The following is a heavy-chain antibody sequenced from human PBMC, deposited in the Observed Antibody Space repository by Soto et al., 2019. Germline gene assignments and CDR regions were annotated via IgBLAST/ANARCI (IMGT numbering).Heavy chain of an antibody. CDR3: AASIFYHDMDV. V-gene: IGHV5-51*01. CDR1: GYTFTNYW. Sequence: PGESLKISCKGSGYTFTNYWIGWVRQMPGKGLEWMGIIYPGDSDTKYNPSFQGQVTISADKSITTTYLQWSSLKASDTAIYYCAASIFYHDMDVWGQGTTVTVSS. CDR2: IYPGDSDT. J-gene: IGHJ6*02.